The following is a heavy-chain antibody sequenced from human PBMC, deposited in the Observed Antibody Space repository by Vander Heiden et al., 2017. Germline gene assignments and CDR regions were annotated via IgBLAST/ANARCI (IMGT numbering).Heavy chain of an antibody. CDR2: NYPGGSDT. CDR3: ASYSSGWSYGMDV. J-gene: IGHJ6*02. V-gene: IGHV5-51*03. CDR1: GYSFTSYW. D-gene: IGHD6-19*01. Sequence: EVQLVQSGAEVKKPGESLKISCKGSGYSFTSYWIGWVRQMPGKGLEWMGINYPGGSDTRYNPAFPGQVTISAGKSISTAYLQWSSLKASDTAIYYWASYSSGWSYGMDVWGQGTTVTVSS.